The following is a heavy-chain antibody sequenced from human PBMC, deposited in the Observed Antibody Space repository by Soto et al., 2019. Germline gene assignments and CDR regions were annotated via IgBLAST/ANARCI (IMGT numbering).Heavy chain of an antibody. CDR1: RDTFNKYA. J-gene: IGHJ6*02. V-gene: IGHV1-69*06. Sequence: QVQLVQSGAEVKKPGSSVKVSCKTSRDTFNKYAFNWVRQAPGQGLEWMGWIIPTFSSRNYAEKFQGRVTMPAYISTSTAYMELSSLRFEVPHVYYCARGETYIGVWGQGTTVTVSS. D-gene: IGHD2-15*01. CDR3: ARGETYIGV. CDR2: IIPTFSSR.